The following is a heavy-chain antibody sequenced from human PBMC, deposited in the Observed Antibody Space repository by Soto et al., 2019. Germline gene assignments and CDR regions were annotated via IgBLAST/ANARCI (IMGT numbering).Heavy chain of an antibody. CDR3: AKANNYDGSDYSPRGGAFDI. J-gene: IGHJ3*02. D-gene: IGHD3-22*01. CDR2: ISGSGGST. CDR1: GFTFSNYA. Sequence: EVQLLESGGGLVQPGGSLRLSCAVSGFTFSNYAMSWVRQAPGKGLEWVSVISGSGGSTYYADSVKGRFTISRDNSKNTLYLQMNSLRAEDTAVYYCAKANNYDGSDYSPRGGAFDIWGQGTMVTVSS. V-gene: IGHV3-23*01.